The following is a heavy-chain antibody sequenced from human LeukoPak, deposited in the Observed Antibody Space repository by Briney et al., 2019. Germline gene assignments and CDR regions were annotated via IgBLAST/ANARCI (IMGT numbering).Heavy chain of an antibody. CDR1: GFTFSSYS. V-gene: IGHV3-21*01. D-gene: IGHD6-13*01. J-gene: IGHJ4*02. Sequence: NPGGSLRLSCAASGFTFSSYSMNWVRQAPGKGLEWVSSISSSSSYIYYADSVKGRFTISRDNAKNSLYLQMNSLRAEDTAVYYCARAYPPYRAAAGTFDYWGQGTLVTVSS. CDR2: ISSSSSYI. CDR3: ARAYPPYRAAAGTFDY.